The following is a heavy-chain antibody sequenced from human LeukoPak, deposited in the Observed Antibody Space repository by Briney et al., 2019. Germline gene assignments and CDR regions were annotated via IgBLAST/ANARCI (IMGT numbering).Heavy chain of an antibody. Sequence: ASVKVSCKASGYTFTIYGISWVRQAPGQGLEWMGWISAYNGNTNYAQKLQGRVTMTTDTSTSTAYMELRSLRSDDTAVYYCARDRGTISSWYRQVWSWSFDYWGREPWSPSPQ. J-gene: IGHJ4*02. V-gene: IGHV1-18*01. D-gene: IGHD6-13*01. CDR3: ARDRGTISSWYRQVWSWSFDY. CDR2: ISAYNGNT. CDR1: GYTFTIYG.